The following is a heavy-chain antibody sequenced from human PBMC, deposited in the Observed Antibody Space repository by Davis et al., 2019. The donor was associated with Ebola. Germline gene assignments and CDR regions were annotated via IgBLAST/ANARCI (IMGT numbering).Heavy chain of an antibody. V-gene: IGHV3-73*01. D-gene: IGHD3-10*01. CDR3: ARDEDGELLFGGYYYGMDV. CDR1: GFTFSGSA. CDR2: IRSKANSYAT. J-gene: IGHJ6*02. Sequence: GESLKISCAASGFTFSGSAMHWVRQASGKGLEWVGRIRSKANSYATAYAASVKGRFTISRDDSKNTAYLQMNSLRAEDTAVYYCARDEDGELLFGGYYYGMDVWGQGTTVTVSS.